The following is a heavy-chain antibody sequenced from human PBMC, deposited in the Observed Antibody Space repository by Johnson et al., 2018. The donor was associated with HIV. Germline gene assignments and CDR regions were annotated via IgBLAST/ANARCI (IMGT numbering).Heavy chain of an antibody. D-gene: IGHD2-15*01. CDR1: GFTFSTYW. J-gene: IGHJ3*02. Sequence: LQLVESGGGLVQPGGSLRLSCAASGFTFSTYWMSWVRQAPGKGLAWVANIKQDGSEQYYVDSVKGRFTISRVSSKKTLYLQMDSLRGEDTAVYYCARDPNSSNCSGVTCYSAAFDIWGQGTMVTVSS. CDR2: IKQDGSEQ. V-gene: IGHV3-7*01. CDR3: ARDPNSSNCSGVTCYSAAFDI.